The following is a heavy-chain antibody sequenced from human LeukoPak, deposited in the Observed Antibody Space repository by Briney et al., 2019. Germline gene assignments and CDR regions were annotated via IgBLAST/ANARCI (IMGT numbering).Heavy chain of an antibody. Sequence: GGSLRLSCAASGFTFSSYSMNWVRQAPGKGLEWVANIKQDGSEKYYVDSVKGRFTISRDNAKNSLYLQMNSLRAEDTAVYYCARYRWELRSFDYWGQGTLVTVSS. CDR2: IKQDGSEK. D-gene: IGHD1-26*01. CDR3: ARYRWELRSFDY. CDR1: GFTFSSYS. J-gene: IGHJ4*02. V-gene: IGHV3-7*01.